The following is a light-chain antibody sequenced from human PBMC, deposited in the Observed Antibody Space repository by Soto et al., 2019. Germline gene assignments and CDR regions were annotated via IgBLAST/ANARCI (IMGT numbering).Light chain of an antibody. Sequence: SYELTQPPSVSVAPGKTARITCGGSNIGSESVHWYQQKPGQAPVLLIYYDSDRPSGIPDRFSGSNSGNTATLTISRVEAGDEADYYCQVWDSSSDHVVFGGGTKLTVL. J-gene: IGLJ2*01. CDR3: QVWDSSSDHVV. CDR1: NIGSES. CDR2: YDS. V-gene: IGLV3-21*04.